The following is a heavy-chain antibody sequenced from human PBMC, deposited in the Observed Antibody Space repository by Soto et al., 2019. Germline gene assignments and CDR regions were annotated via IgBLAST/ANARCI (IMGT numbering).Heavy chain of an antibody. Sequence: QVQLVESGGGGVQPGRSLRLSCAASGFTFSSYAMHWVRQAPGKGLEWVAVISYDGSNKYYADSVKGRFTISRDNSKNTLYLQMNSLRAEDTAVYYCARSDSSSWHDAFDIWGQGTMVTVSS. CDR2: ISYDGSNK. J-gene: IGHJ3*02. CDR1: GFTFSSYA. D-gene: IGHD6-13*01. CDR3: ARSDSSSWHDAFDI. V-gene: IGHV3-30-3*01.